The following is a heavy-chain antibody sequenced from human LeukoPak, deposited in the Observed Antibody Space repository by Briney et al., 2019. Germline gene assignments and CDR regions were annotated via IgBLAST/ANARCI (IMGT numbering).Heavy chain of an antibody. V-gene: IGHV3-33*01. CDR1: GSTFSSYG. CDR2: ICYDGSNK. D-gene: IGHD6-13*01. CDR3: ARDGNQYSSSWYPEYFQH. Sequence: GGPLRFSCAASGSTFSSYGIHWVRQAPGKGLEWVAVICYDGSNKYYADSVKGRFTISRDNSKNTLYLQMNSLRAEDTAVYYCARDGNQYSSSWYPEYFQHWGQGTLVTVSS. J-gene: IGHJ1*01.